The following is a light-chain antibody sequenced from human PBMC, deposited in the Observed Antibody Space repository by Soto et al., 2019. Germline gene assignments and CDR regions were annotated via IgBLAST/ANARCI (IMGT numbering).Light chain of an antibody. CDR1: QRVSGF. CDR2: DGS. V-gene: IGKV3-11*01. J-gene: IGKJ3*01. Sequence: PGERATLSCRASQRVSGFLAWYQQKPGQAPRLLIYDGSNRATGIPARFSGSGSGTDFTLTISSLEPEDFAVYHCQQRSNWPGTFGPGTKVDIK. CDR3: QQRSNWPGT.